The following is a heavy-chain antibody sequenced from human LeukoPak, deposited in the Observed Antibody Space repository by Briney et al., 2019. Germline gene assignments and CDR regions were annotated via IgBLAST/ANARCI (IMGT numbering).Heavy chain of an antibody. V-gene: IGHV4-4*07. CDR1: GGSISSYY. Sequence: SETLSLTCTVSGGSISSYYWSWIRQPAGKGLEWIGRIYTSGSTNYNPSLKSRVTMSVDTSKNQFSLKLSPVTAADTAVYYCARVSPYYYDSSGYYFDSWGQGTLVTVSS. CDR3: ARVSPYYYDSSGYYFDS. D-gene: IGHD3-22*01. J-gene: IGHJ4*02. CDR2: IYTSGST.